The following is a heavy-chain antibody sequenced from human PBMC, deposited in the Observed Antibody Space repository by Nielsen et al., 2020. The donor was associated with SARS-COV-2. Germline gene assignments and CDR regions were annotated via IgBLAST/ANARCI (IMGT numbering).Heavy chain of an antibody. Sequence: GESLKISCAASGFTFKNYGMHWVRQAPGKGLEWVAVISYDGVNIFYGDSAKGRFTISRDNSKSTVYLQMNSLRVEDTAVYYCAKDLIRYLEWIPESWGQGTLVTVSS. D-gene: IGHD3-3*01. CDR3: AKDLIRYLEWIPES. J-gene: IGHJ5*02. V-gene: IGHV3-30*18. CDR1: GFTFKNYG. CDR2: ISYDGVNI.